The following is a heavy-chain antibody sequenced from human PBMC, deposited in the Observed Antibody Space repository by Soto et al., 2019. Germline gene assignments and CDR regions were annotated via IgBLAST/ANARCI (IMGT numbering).Heavy chain of an antibody. J-gene: IGHJ4*02. CDR2: TYYRANT. Sequence: QLQLQESGPGLVKPSETLSLTCSVSGGSIDSSNFYWAWVRQPPGEGLEWIGSTYYRANTSSNSSLKSRVTISADTSKNRFSLRLNSVTAADTGVYYCARHGACDPLDDWGQGTLVTVSS. D-gene: IGHD2-21*02. V-gene: IGHV4-39*01. CDR1: GGSIDSSNFY. CDR3: ARHGACDPLDD.